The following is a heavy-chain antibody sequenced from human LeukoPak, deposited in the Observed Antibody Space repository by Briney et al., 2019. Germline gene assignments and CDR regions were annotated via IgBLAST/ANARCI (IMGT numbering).Heavy chain of an antibody. V-gene: IGHV3-74*01. D-gene: IGHD3-22*01. CDR1: GFTFSSYW. Sequence: PGGSLRLSCVASGFTFSSYWMHWVRQDPRKGLVWVSRINGDGRNINYADSVRGRFTISRDNAKNSLYLQMNSLRAEDTALYYCAKDTFADSSGYFDYWGQGTLVTVSS. CDR3: AKDTFADSSGYFDY. CDR2: INGDGRNI. J-gene: IGHJ4*02.